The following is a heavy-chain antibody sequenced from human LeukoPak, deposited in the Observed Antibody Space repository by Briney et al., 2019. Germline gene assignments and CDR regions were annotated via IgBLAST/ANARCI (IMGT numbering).Heavy chain of an antibody. CDR1: GFTFSNFW. CDR3: ARGLLAGDAFDI. CDR2: ISSSSSYI. J-gene: IGHJ3*02. D-gene: IGHD7-27*01. V-gene: IGHV3-21*01. Sequence: GGSLRLSCAASGFTFSNFWMHWVRQAPGKGLEWVSSISSSSSYIYYADSVKGRFTISRDNAKNSLYLQMNSLRAEDTAVYYCARGLLAGDAFDIWGQGTMVTVSS.